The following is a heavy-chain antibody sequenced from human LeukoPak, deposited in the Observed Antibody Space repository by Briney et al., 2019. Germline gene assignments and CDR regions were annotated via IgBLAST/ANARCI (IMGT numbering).Heavy chain of an antibody. J-gene: IGHJ4*02. V-gene: IGHV3-30*02. CDR2: IRYDGSNK. CDR3: AKVKRTGYYPRYYFDY. CDR1: GFTFSSYG. Sequence: SGGSLRLSCAASGFTFSSYGMHWVRQAPGKRLEWVAFIRYDGSNKYYADSVKGRFTISRDNSKNTLYLQMNSLRAEDTAVYYCAKVKRTGYYPRYYFDYWGQGTLVTVSS. D-gene: IGHD3/OR15-3a*01.